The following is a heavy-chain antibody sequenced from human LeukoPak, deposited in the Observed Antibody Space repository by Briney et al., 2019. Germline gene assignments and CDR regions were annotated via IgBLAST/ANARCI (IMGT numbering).Heavy chain of an antibody. CDR3: ARDKAPYIMDV. Sequence: ASVTLSCTASGYTFINSGISWVRQAPGQGLEWMGWISGYGNTKYAQKLQGRGTMTTDTSTSKAYMELKSLRSDDTAVYHCARDKAPYIMDVWGQGTTVTVSS. CDR2: ISGYGNT. J-gene: IGHJ6*02. CDR1: GYTFINSG. D-gene: IGHD3-16*01. V-gene: IGHV1-18*01.